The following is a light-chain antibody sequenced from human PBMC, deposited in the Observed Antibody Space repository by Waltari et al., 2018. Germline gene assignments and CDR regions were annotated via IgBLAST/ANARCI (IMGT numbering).Light chain of an antibody. J-gene: IGLJ3*02. CDR3: SSYSSTNTVV. CDR2: DVT. Sequence: QSALTQPASVSGSPGQSVTIPCTGTSRDVGGYNFVSWYQQHPGRAPKLMIYDVTHRPSGVSTRFSGSKSGDTASLTISGLQAADEAEYYCSSYSSTNTVVFGGGTQLTV. CDR1: SRDVGGYNF. V-gene: IGLV2-14*03.